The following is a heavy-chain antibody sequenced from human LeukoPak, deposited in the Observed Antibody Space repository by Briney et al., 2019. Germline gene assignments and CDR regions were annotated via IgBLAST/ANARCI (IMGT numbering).Heavy chain of an antibody. CDR1: GFTFTNYW. D-gene: IGHD2/OR15-2a*01. V-gene: IGHV3-7*01. CDR3: ARERVTTTSFDY. J-gene: IGHJ4*02. CDR2: IKQDGSAK. Sequence: GGSLRLSCAASGFTFTNYWMNWLRQAPGKGLEWVANIKQDGSAKNFVDSVKGRFTISRDNAKNSLFLQMNNLRVEDTAVYYCARERVTTTSFDYWGQGVLVTISS.